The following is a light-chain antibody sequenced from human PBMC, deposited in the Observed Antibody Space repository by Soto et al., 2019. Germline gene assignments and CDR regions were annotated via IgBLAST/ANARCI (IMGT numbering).Light chain of an antibody. CDR3: QQRSNWPRT. V-gene: IGKV3D-20*02. CDR2: GAS. Sequence: EVMLTQSPGTLSLSPGERATLSCRASQSVSSSYLAWYQQKPGQAPRLLIYGASSRATGIPDRFSGSGSGTDFTLTISSLEPEDFALYYCQQRSNWPRTFGQGTKVDI. J-gene: IGKJ1*01. CDR1: QSVSSSY.